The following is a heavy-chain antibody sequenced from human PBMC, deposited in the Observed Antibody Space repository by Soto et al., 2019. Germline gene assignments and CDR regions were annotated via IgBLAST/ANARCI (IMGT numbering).Heavy chain of an antibody. J-gene: IGHJ4*02. CDR3: ARDLGVGMEDY. Sequence: GASVKVSCKASGYTFTNYGFSWVRQAPGQGLEWMGWISAYNGNTKYAQKLQGRVTMTTDTSTSTAYMELRSLSSDDTAVYYCARDLGVGMEDYWGQGTPVTVSS. V-gene: IGHV1-18*01. D-gene: IGHD3-10*01. CDR2: ISAYNGNT. CDR1: GYTFTNYG.